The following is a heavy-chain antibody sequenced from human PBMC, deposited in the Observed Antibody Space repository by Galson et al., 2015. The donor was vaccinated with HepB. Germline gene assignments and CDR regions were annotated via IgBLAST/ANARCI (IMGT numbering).Heavy chain of an antibody. D-gene: IGHD1-1*01. V-gene: IGHV3-23*01. CDR3: ARTTWRDKNWPIFDS. Sequence: SCAASGFTFSRNAMSWVRQAPGKGLEWVSPLTGSSDITNIADSAKGRFSISRDNSKNTLYLQMNSLRVEDTAFYYCARTTWRDKNWPIFDSWGQGTQVPVSS. J-gene: IGHJ4*02. CDR1: GFTFSRNA. CDR2: LTGSSDIT.